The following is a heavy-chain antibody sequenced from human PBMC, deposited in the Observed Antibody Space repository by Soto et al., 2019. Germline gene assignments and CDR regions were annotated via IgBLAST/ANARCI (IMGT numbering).Heavy chain of an antibody. V-gene: IGHV4-39*01. CDR1: GGSISSSSYY. CDR2: IYYSGST. Sequence: SETLSLTCTVSGGSISSSSYYWGWIRQPPGKGLEWIGSIYYSGSTYYNPSLKSRVTISVDTSKNQFSLKLSSVTAADTAVYYCARSYDILTNFDYWGQGTLVTVS. J-gene: IGHJ4*02. CDR3: ARSYDILTNFDY. D-gene: IGHD3-9*01.